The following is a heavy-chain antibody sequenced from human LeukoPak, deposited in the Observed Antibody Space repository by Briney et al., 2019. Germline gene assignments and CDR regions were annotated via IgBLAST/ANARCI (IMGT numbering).Heavy chain of an antibody. V-gene: IGHV3-53*01. J-gene: IGHJ6*03. D-gene: IGHD3-10*01. CDR3: ARGGWDYGSGSYYNSYDYYYYYMDV. CDR2: IYTGGST. Sequence: GGSLRLSCAPSGFTVSSNYMSWVRQAPGKGLEWVSVIYTGGSTHYAESVKGRFTVSRDNSKNTLYLQMNSLRAEDTAVYYCARGGWDYGSGSYYNSYDYYYYYMDVWGKGTTVTISS. CDR1: GFTVSSNY.